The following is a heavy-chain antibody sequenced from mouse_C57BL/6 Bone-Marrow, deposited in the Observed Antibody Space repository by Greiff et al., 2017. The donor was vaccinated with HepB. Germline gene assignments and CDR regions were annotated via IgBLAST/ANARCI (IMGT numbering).Heavy chain of an antibody. D-gene: IGHD2-2*01. J-gene: IGHJ2*01. CDR1: GYTFTDYY. V-gene: IGHV1-75*01. CDR3: ARSTMVTTTVYYFGD. CDR2: IFPGSGST. Sequence: QVQLQQSGPELVKPGASVKISCKASGYTFTDYYINWVKQRPGQGLEWIGWIFPGSGSTYYNEKFKGKATLTVDKSSSTAYMLLSSLTSEDSAVYFCARSTMVTTTVYYFGDWGQGTTLTVSS.